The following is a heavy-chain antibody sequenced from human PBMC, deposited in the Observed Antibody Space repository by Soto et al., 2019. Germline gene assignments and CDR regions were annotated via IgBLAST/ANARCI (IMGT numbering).Heavy chain of an antibody. D-gene: IGHD3-10*01. Sequence: PSETLFLTCTVSGGSISSYYWSWIRQPPGKGLEWIGYIYYSGSTNYNPSLKSRVTISVDTSKNQFSLKLSSVTAADTAVYYCARLTRAYYGSGSLYYYYGMDVWGQGTTVTVSS. J-gene: IGHJ6*02. CDR1: GGSISSYY. V-gene: IGHV4-59*08. CDR3: ARLTRAYYGSGSLYYYYGMDV. CDR2: IYYSGST.